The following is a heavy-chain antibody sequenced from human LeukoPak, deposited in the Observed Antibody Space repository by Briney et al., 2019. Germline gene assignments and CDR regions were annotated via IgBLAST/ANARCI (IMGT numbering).Heavy chain of an antibody. CDR1: GFTFSSYS. CDR2: ISSSSSYI. Sequence: PGGSLRLSCAASGFTFSSYSMNWVRQAPGKGLEWVSSISSSSSYIYYADSVKGRFTISRDNAKNSLYLQMNSLRAEDTAVYYCARRLISLRAPHLYGMDVWGQGTTVTVSS. V-gene: IGHV3-21*01. J-gene: IGHJ6*02. D-gene: IGHD3-16*01. CDR3: ARRLISLRAPHLYGMDV.